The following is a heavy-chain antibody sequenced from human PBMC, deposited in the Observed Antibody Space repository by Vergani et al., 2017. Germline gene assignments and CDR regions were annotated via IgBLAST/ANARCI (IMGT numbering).Heavy chain of an antibody. Sequence: EVQLVESGGGLVKPGGSLRLSCAASGFTFSNAWMSWVRQAPGKGLEWVGRIKSKTDGGTTDYAAPVKGRFTISRDDSKNTLYLQMNSLTTEDTAVYYCTTVRQQGGVIGELDYWGEGTLVTVSS. CDR1: GFTFSNAW. CDR3: TTVRQQGGVIGELDY. V-gene: IGHV3-15*01. D-gene: IGHD3-10*01. J-gene: IGHJ4*02. CDR2: IKSKTDGGTT.